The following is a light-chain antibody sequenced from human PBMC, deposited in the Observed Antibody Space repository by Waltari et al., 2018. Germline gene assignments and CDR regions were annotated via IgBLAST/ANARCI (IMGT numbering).Light chain of an antibody. CDR3: QKYGTLPAT. CDR2: DTS. V-gene: IGKV3-20*01. CDR1: QGVSRT. J-gene: IGKJ1*01. Sequence: SCRASQGVSRTLAWYQQKPGQAPRLLIYDTSRRAAGIPDRFSGSGFGTDFSLTISRLEPEDFAVYYCQKYGTLPATFGQGTKVEIK.